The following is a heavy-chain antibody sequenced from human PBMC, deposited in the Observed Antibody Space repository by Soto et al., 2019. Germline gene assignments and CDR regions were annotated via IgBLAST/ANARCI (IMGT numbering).Heavy chain of an antibody. V-gene: IGHV4-59*01. CDR3: ARGVPRRGGPFDY. Sequence: SELSLTCTVSGGSISSYYWSWIRQPPGKGLEWIGYIYYSGSTNYNPSLKSRVTISVDTSKNQFSLKLSSVTAADTAVYYCARGVPRRGGPFDYWGQGTLVTVSS. D-gene: IGHD3-16*01. J-gene: IGHJ4*02. CDR2: IYYSGST. CDR1: GGSISSYY.